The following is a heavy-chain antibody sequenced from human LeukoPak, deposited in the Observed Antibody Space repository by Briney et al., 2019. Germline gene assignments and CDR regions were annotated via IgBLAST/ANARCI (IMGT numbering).Heavy chain of an antibody. CDR2: ISAYNGNT. Sequence: ASVKVSCKASGYTFTSYGISWVRQAPGQGLEWMGWISAYNGNTNYAQKLQGRVTITRNTSISTAYMELSSLRSEDTAVYYCARRYYDFWSGSTRFDYWGQGTLVTVSS. J-gene: IGHJ4*02. CDR3: ARRYYDFWSGSTRFDY. D-gene: IGHD3-3*01. V-gene: IGHV1-18*01. CDR1: GYTFTSYG.